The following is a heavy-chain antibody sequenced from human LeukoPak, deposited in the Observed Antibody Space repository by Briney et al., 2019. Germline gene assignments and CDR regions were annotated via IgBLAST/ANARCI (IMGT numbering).Heavy chain of an antibody. V-gene: IGHV3-30-3*01. D-gene: IGHD1-1*01. CDR3: AKEGTGIHYDY. CDR1: GFTFSSNA. J-gene: IGHJ4*02. CDR2: ISYDGGNT. Sequence: GGSLRLSCAASGFTFSSNAIHWVRQAPGKGLEWVAEISYDGGNTYYADSVKGRFTISRDNSKNTLYLQMNSLRAEDTAVYYCAKEGTGIHYDYWGQGTLVTVSS.